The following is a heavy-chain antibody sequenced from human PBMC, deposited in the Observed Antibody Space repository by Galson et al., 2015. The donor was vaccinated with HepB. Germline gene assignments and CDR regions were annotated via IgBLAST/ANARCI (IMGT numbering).Heavy chain of an antibody. CDR3: ASAGGYCSGGSCYGFYYYYMDV. Sequence: SLRLSCAASGFTFSSYSMNWVRQAPGKGLEWVSSISSSSSYIYYADSVKGRFTISRDNAKNSLYLQMNSLRAEDTAVYYCASAGGYCSGGSCYGFYYYYMDVWGQGTTVTVSS. V-gene: IGHV3-21*01. J-gene: IGHJ6*03. CDR1: GFTFSSYS. D-gene: IGHD2-15*01. CDR2: ISSSSSYI.